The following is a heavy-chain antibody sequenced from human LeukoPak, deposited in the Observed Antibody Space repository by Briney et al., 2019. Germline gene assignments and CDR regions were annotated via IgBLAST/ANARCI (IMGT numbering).Heavy chain of an antibody. CDR3: TRDLVLGSGSYEH. V-gene: IGHV3-74*01. CDR2: IDEFGRAT. D-gene: IGHD3-10*01. CDR1: GFSLSENW. Sequence: PGGSLRLSCAASGFSLSENWMHWVRQAPGQGLVWVSRIDEFGRATSYADSVKGRFTISRDDATNTVYLQMNGLRADDTAIYFCTRDLVLGSGSYEHWGQGTLVTVSA. J-gene: IGHJ1*01.